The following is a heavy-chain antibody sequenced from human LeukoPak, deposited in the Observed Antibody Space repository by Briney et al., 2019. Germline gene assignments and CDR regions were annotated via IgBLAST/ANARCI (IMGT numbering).Heavy chain of an antibody. V-gene: IGHV3-30-3*01. J-gene: IGHJ4*02. CDR2: ISYDGSNK. D-gene: IGHD3-22*01. Sequence: GFLRLSCAASGFTFSSYAMHWVRQAPGKGLEWVAVISYDGSNKYYADSVKGRFTISRDNSKNTLYLQMNSLRAEDTAVYYCARSLHSSGYYDYWGQGTLVTVSS. CDR1: GFTFSSYA. CDR3: ARSLHSSGYYDY.